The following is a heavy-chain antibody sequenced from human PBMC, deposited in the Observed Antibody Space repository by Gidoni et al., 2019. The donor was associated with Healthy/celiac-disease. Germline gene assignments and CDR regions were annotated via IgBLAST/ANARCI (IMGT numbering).Heavy chain of an antibody. V-gene: IGHV1-69*12. D-gene: IGHD3-10*01. CDR2: IIPIFGTA. J-gene: IGHJ6*02. CDR3: ASDTRGLGRASFYYYYGMDV. CDR1: GGTFSSYA. Sequence: QVQLVQSVAEVKKPGSSVKVSCKASGGTFSSYAISWVRQAPGQGLEWMGGIIPIFGTANYAQKFQGRVTITADESTSTAYMELSSLRSEDTAVYYCASDTRGLGRASFYYYYGMDVWGQGTTVTVSS.